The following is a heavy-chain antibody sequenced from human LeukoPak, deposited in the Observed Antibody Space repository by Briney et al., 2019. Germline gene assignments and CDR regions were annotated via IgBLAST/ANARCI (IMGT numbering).Heavy chain of an antibody. CDR3: ATDPSGDWFDP. CDR1: GYTFTSYG. Sequence: ASVKVSCKASGYTFTSYGISWVRQASGQGLEWKGGFDPEDGETIYAQKFQGRVTMTEDTSTDTAHMELSSLRSEDTAVYYCATDPSGDWFDPWGQGTLVTVSS. J-gene: IGHJ5*02. CDR2: FDPEDGET. V-gene: IGHV1-24*01.